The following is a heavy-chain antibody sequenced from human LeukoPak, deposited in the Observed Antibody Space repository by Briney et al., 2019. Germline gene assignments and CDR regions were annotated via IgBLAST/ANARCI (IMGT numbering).Heavy chain of an antibody. V-gene: IGHV1-46*01. Sequence: ASVKVSFKASGGTFSSYAISWVRQSPGQGLEWMAVINPSGDSTTYAQKFRGRFTMTRDTSTSTVYMDLSNLTSEDTAVYYCARDKRGALDYWGQGTQVTVSS. J-gene: IGHJ4*02. CDR1: GGTFSSYA. CDR2: INPSGDST. CDR3: ARDKRGALDY. D-gene: IGHD2-15*01.